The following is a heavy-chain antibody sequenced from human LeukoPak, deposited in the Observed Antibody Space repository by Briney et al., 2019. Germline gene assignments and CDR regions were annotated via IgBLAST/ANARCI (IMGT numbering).Heavy chain of an antibody. J-gene: IGHJ4*02. V-gene: IGHV3-23*01. CDR2: ISNNGGYT. CDR3: AKQLGYCSDGSCYFPY. D-gene: IGHD2-15*01. Sequence: PGGSLRLSCAASGFTFSSSAMSWVRQAPGKGLGWVSAISNNGGYTYYADSVQGRFTISRDNSKSTLCLQMNSLRAEDTAVYYCAKQLGYCSDGSCYFPYWGQGTLVTVS. CDR1: GFTFSSSA.